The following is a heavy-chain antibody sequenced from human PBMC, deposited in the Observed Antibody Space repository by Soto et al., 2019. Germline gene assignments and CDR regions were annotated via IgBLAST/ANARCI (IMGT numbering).Heavy chain of an antibody. Sequence: ASVKVSCKTSGYTFIGYYVHWVRQVPGQGLEWMGWINPNNGGTKYAQRLQGRLTMTRDTSINTAYMELSRLTTDDTAVYYCARRRGNYPITEFLQYWGQGTLVTVSS. CDR1: GYTFIGYY. CDR3: ARRRGNYPITEFLQY. D-gene: IGHD3-10*01. V-gene: IGHV1-2*02. J-gene: IGHJ1*01. CDR2: INPNNGGT.